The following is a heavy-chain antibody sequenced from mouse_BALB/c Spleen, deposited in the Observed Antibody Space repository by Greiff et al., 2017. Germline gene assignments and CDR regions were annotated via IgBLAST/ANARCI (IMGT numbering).Heavy chain of an antibody. CDR2: IYPGNSDT. Sequence: EVQLQESGTVLARPGASVKMSCKASGYTFTSYWMHWVKQRPGQGLEWIGAIYPGNSDTSYNQKFKGKAKLTAVTSTSTAYMELSSLTNEDSAVYYCTRFDYDPFYGMDYWGQGTSVTVSS. V-gene: IGHV1-5*01. J-gene: IGHJ4*01. CDR3: TRFDYDPFYGMDY. D-gene: IGHD2-4*01. CDR1: GYTFTSYW.